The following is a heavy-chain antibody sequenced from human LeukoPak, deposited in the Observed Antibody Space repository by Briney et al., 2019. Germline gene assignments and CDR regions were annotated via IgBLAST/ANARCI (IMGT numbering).Heavy chain of an antibody. V-gene: IGHV1-3*01. CDR3: ARELCDILTGYCYFDY. D-gene: IGHD3-9*01. CDR2: INAGNGNT. CDR1: GYTFTSYA. J-gene: IGHJ4*02. Sequence: ASVKVSRKASGYTFTSYAMHWVRQAPGQRLEWMGWINAGNGNTKYSQKFQGRVTITRDTSASTAYMELSSLRSEDTAVYYCARELCDILTGYCYFDYWGQGTLVTVSS.